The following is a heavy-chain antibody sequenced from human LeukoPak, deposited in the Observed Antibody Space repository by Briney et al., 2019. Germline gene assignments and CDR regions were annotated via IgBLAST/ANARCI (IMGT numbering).Heavy chain of an antibody. CDR2: ISAYNGNT. Sequence: ASVKVSCKASGYTFPSYGISWVRQSTGQGRAGMGWISAYNGNTNYAQKLQGRVTMTTDTSTSTAYMELRSLRSDDTAVYYCARVSMVWDAFDIWGQGTMVTVSS. V-gene: IGHV1-18*01. J-gene: IGHJ3*02. CDR1: GYTFPSYG. CDR3: ARVSMVWDAFDI. D-gene: IGHD2-8*01.